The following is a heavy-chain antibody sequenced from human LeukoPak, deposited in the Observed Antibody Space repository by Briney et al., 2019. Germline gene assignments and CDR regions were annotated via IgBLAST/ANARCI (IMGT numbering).Heavy chain of an antibody. D-gene: IGHD3-22*01. CDR3: ASDYYDSSGYYQSSY. CDR1: GGSISSYY. Sequence: SKTLSLTCTVSGGSISSYYWSWIRQPPGKGLEWIGYIYYSGSTNYNPSLKSRVTISVDTSKNQFSLKLSSVTAADTAVYYCASDYYDSSGYYQSSYWGQGTLVTVSS. J-gene: IGHJ4*02. CDR2: IYYSGST. V-gene: IGHV4-59*01.